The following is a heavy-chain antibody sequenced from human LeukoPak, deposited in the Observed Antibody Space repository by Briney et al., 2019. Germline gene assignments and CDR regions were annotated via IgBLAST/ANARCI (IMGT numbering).Heavy chain of an antibody. J-gene: IGHJ4*02. D-gene: IGHD6-13*01. CDR3: VKDAAAAGTASDY. CDR1: GFTFSSYA. CDR2: ISGNGGST. Sequence: GGSLRLSCSASGFTFSSYAMHWVRQAPGKGLEYVSAISGNGGSTYYADSVRGRFTISRDNSKNTLYLQMSSLRAEDTAVYYCVKDAAAAGTASDYWGQGTLVTVSS. V-gene: IGHV3-64D*06.